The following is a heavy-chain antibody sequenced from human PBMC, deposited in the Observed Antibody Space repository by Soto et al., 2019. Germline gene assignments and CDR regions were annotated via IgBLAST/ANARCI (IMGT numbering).Heavy chain of an antibody. J-gene: IGHJ6*02. CDR1: GFTFDDYA. D-gene: IGHD3-3*01. CDR3: AKAARITRTKYYYGIDF. CDR2: ISWNSGSI. V-gene: IGHV3-9*01. Sequence: EVQLVESGGGLVQPGRSLRLSCAASGFTFDDYAMHWVRQAPGKGLEWVSGISWNSGSIGYADSVKGRFTISRDNAKNSMYLQMNSLRAEDTAVYYCAKAARITRTKYYYGIDFWGQGTPVTVSS.